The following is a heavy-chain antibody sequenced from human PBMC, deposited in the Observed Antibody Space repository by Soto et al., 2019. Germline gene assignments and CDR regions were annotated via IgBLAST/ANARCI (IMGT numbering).Heavy chain of an antibody. Sequence: GGSLRLSCAASGFTFSSYSMNWVRQAPGKGLEWVSYISSSSSTIYYADSVKGRFTISRDNAKNSLYLQMNSLRDEDTAVYYCWFLEWPGPKDYYYYGMDVWGQGTTVTVSS. J-gene: IGHJ6*02. D-gene: IGHD3-3*01. CDR2: ISSSSSTI. CDR3: WFLEWPGPKDYYYYGMDV. V-gene: IGHV3-48*02. CDR1: GFTFSSYS.